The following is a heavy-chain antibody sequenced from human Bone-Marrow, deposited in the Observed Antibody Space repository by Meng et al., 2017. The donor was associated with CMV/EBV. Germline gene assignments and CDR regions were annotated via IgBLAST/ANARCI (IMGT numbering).Heavy chain of an antibody. CDR1: GYSFTSYW. D-gene: IGHD6-6*01. V-gene: IGHV5-51*01. CDR3: ARWGVSFYSSSSRYYYYGMDV. Sequence: GESLKISCKGSGYSFTSYWIGWVRQMPGKGLEWMGSIYPGDSDTRYSPSFQGQVTISADKSISTAYLQWSSLKASDTAMYYCARWGVSFYSSSSRYYYYGMDVWGQGTTVIVSS. CDR2: IYPGDSDT. J-gene: IGHJ6*02.